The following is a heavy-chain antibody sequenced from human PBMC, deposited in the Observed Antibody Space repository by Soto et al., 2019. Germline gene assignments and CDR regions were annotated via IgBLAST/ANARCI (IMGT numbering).Heavy chain of an antibody. J-gene: IGHJ4*02. Sequence: QVQLVESGGGVVQPGRSLRLSCAASGFTFSSYAMHWVRQAPGKGLEWVAVISYDGSNKYYADSVKGRFTISRDNSKNTLYLQMNSLRAEDTAVYYCARDLGVVVAGPPVDYWGQGTLVTVSS. V-gene: IGHV3-30-3*01. CDR3: ARDLGVVVAGPPVDY. CDR2: ISYDGSNK. D-gene: IGHD6-19*01. CDR1: GFTFSSYA.